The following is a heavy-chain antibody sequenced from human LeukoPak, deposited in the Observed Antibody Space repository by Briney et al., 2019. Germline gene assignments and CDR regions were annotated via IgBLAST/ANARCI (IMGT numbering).Heavy chain of an antibody. CDR3: ARDSVVPGDY. Sequence: PWGSLRLSCAASGFTFSDYTMNWVRQAPGKGLEWVSYITSSSGYIYYADSVKGRFTISRDNAKNSLYLQMNSLRAEDTAVYYCARDSVVPGDYWGQGTLVTVSS. J-gene: IGHJ4*02. CDR1: GFTFSDYT. V-gene: IGHV3-21*01. CDR2: ITSSSGYI. D-gene: IGHD2-2*01.